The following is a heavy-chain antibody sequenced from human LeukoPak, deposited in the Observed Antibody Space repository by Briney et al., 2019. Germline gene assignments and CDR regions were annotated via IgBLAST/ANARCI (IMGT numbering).Heavy chain of an antibody. V-gene: IGHV4-4*07. CDR3: ARLQGDYSFDY. CDR1: GGSISSHY. CDR2: TKTGGST. J-gene: IGHJ4*02. Sequence: SETLSLTCTVSGGSISSHYWSWIRQPAGKGLEWIGRTKTGGSTNYNPSLKSRVTLSVDTSKNQFSLKLSSVIAADTAVYYCARLQGDYSFDYWGQGTLVTVSS. D-gene: IGHD4-11*01.